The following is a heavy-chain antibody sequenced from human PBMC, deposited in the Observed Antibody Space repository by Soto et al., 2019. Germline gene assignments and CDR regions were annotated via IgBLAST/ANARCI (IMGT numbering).Heavy chain of an antibody. CDR1: GFTFSSYW. J-gene: IGHJ6*02. CDR3: ASDLSGRADV. CDR2: MNEDGGTT. D-gene: IGHD3-10*01. V-gene: IGHV3-74*01. Sequence: GGSLRLSXAASGFTFSSYWMHWVRQAPGKGLVWVSRMNEDGGTTDYADSVKGRFTISRDNAKNTLYLQMNSLRVEDTAVYYCASDLSGRADVWGQGTTVTISS.